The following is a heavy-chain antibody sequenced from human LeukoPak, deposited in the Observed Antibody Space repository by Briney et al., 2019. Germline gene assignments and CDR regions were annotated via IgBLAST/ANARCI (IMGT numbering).Heavy chain of an antibody. J-gene: IGHJ3*02. V-gene: IGHV3-30*07. Sequence: ISYDGSNKYCADSVKGRFTISRDNAKNSLYLQMNSLRAEDTAVYYCARDSGLGAFDIWGQGTMVTVSS. CDR3: ARDSGLGAFDI. D-gene: IGHD1-14*01. CDR2: ISYDGSNK.